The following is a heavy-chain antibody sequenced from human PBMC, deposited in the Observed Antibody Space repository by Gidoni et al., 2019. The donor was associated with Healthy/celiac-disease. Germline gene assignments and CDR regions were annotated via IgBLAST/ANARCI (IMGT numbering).Heavy chain of an antibody. Sequence: QVQLVQSGAEVKKPGASVTVSCKASGYTFTSYAMHWVRQAPGQRLEWMGWINAGNGNTKYSQKFQGRVTITRDTSASTAYMELSSLRSEDTAVYYCARGLNAGELDYWGQGTLVTVSS. CDR1: GYTFTSYA. CDR3: ARGLNAGELDY. J-gene: IGHJ4*02. D-gene: IGHD3-22*01. V-gene: IGHV1-3*01. CDR2: INAGNGNT.